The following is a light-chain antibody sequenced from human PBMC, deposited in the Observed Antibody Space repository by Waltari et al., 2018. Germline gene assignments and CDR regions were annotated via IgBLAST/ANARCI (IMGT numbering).Light chain of an antibody. CDR2: DAA. CDR1: QSVRTY. Sequence: EIVLTQSPATLSLSPGERATLSCRASQSVRTYLAWYQQKPGQAPRLLIYDAATSATAIPARCSGSGSATDFTLTISSLEPEDFAVYYCQLRSKWLRTFGQGTKVEV. J-gene: IGKJ1*01. CDR3: QLRSKWLRT. V-gene: IGKV3-11*01.